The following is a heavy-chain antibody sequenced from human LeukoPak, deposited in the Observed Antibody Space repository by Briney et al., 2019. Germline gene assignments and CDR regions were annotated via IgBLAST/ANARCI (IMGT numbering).Heavy chain of an antibody. CDR1: GFTFSSYW. CDR3: ARAVVFGVVTYGDY. J-gene: IGHJ4*02. CDR2: INQDGSTK. D-gene: IGHD3-3*01. V-gene: IGHV3-7*01. Sequence: GGSLRLSCTASGFTFSSYWMNWVRQAPGTGLEWVANINQDGSTKYYLDSVKGRFTISRDNAKNSLYLQMNSLRAEDTAVYYCARAVVFGVVTYGDYWGQGTLVTVSS.